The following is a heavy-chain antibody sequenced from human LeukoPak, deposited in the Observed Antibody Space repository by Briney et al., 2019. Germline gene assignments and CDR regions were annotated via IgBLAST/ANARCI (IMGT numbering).Heavy chain of an antibody. CDR1: GFTFSSYG. D-gene: IGHD5-12*01. CDR3: ARLSGYEKGYVFDI. V-gene: IGHV3-33*01. J-gene: IGHJ3*02. CDR2: IWNDGSHK. Sequence: GGSLRLSCAASGFTFSSYGMHWVRQAPPRGLEWAAVIWNDGSHKYYADSVKGRFTISRDNSKNTLYLQMNSLRAEHTAVYYCARLSGYEKGYVFDIWGQGTMVTVSS.